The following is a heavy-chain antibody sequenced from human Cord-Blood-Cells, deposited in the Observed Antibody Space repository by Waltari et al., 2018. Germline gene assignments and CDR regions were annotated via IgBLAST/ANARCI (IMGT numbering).Heavy chain of an antibody. CDR1: GGSFSGYY. J-gene: IGHJ6*03. V-gene: IGHV4-34*01. Sequence: QVQLQQWGAGLLKPSETLSLTCAVYGGSFSGYYWSWIRQPPGKGLEWIGEINHSGRTNYNPSLKSRVTISVDTSKNQFSLKLSSVTAADTAVYYCARGSRKDIVVVPAANALYYYMDVWGKGTTVTVSS. CDR3: ARGSRKDIVVVPAANALYYYMDV. D-gene: IGHD2-2*01. CDR2: INHSGRT.